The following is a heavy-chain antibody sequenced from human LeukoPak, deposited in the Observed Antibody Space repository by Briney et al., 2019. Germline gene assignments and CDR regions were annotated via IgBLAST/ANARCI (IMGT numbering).Heavy chain of an antibody. V-gene: IGHV4-39*01. CDR2: IYYSGST. J-gene: IGHJ4*02. D-gene: IGHD3-10*01. CDR3: AKRDNYRGFGELLSGGSWIPYDY. Sequence: SGTLSLTCTDSGGSISSSRYYWGWIRQPPGKGLEWIGSIYYSGSTNYNPSLKTRVTISVDTSKNQFSLKLSSVTVADTAVYYCAKRDNYRGFGELLSGGSWIPYDYWGQGTLVTVSS. CDR1: GGSISSSRYY.